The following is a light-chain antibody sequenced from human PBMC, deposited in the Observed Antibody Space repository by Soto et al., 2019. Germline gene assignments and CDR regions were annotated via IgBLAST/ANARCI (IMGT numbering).Light chain of an antibody. V-gene: IGLV2-14*01. CDR1: SSHVVSYNY. CDR2: EVT. Sequence: QSALTQPAYVSGSPGQSITISCTGTSSHVVSYNYVSCYQHHPGKAPKLMLYEVTNRPSGVSNRFSGSKSGNTASLTIAGLRADDEYDYYFTSYTSDSSTYVFGAGTKLTVL. CDR3: TSYTSDSSTYV. J-gene: IGLJ1*01.